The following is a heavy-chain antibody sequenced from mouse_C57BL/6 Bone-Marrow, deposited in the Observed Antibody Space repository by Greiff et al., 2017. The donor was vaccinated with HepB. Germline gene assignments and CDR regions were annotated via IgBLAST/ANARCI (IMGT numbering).Heavy chain of an antibody. CDR1: GFTFNAYQ. Sequence: EVKLVDSGGGLVQPGASLRLSCAASGFTFNAYQMRWVRQAPGKAPEWLALIRNKANGYTTEYTASVQVRFTISRDNSQNILYLQMNTLRAEDSATYYCVKAVSSGSSYTWFAYWGQGTLVTVSA. CDR3: VKAVSSGSSYTWFAY. D-gene: IGHD1-1*01. CDR2: IRNKANGYTT. V-gene: IGHV7-4*01. J-gene: IGHJ3*01.